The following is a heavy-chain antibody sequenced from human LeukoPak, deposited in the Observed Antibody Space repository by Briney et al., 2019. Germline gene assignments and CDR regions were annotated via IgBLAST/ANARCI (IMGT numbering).Heavy chain of an antibody. Sequence: PGGSLRLSCAASGFTFSRHGMHWGRQAPGKGLEWVAVIWYDGSNKYYADSVKGRFTISRDNSKNTLYLHVNCLGDERAALYYCARVPYGRYFFDYWGQGTLVTVSS. V-gene: IGHV3-33*01. CDR3: ARVPYGRYFFDY. J-gene: IGHJ4*02. D-gene: IGHD4-17*01. CDR2: IWYDGSNK. CDR1: GFTFSRHG.